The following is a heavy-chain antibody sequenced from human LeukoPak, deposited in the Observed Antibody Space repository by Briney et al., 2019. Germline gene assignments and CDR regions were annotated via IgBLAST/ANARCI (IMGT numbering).Heavy chain of an antibody. CDR1: GYTLTGYY. J-gene: IGHJ5*02. CDR2: INPNSGGT. V-gene: IGHV1-2*02. Sequence: RRASVKVSCKASGYTLTGYYMHWVRQAPGQGLEWMGWINPNSGGTNYAQKFQGRVTMTRDTSISTAYMELSRLRSDDTAVYFCASRGVPASKQSLHPTNWFDPWGQGTLVTVSS. D-gene: IGHD2-2*01. CDR3: ASRGVPASKQSLHPTNWFDP.